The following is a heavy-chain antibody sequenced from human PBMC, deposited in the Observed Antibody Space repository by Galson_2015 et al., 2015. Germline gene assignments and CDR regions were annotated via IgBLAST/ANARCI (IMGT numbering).Heavy chain of an antibody. CDR1: GFSLSTSGAA. J-gene: IGHJ5*02. CDR2: IFWDDDN. V-gene: IGHV2-5*02. D-gene: IGHD3-10*01. CDR3: AQRRFGGFDP. Sequence: PALVKPTQTLTLTCTFSGFSLSTSGAAVGWIRQPPGKALEWLALIFWDDDNRYSPSLKSRLTITKDTSKNQVVLTVTNMDPVDTATYYCAQRRFGGFDPWGQGTLVIVSS.